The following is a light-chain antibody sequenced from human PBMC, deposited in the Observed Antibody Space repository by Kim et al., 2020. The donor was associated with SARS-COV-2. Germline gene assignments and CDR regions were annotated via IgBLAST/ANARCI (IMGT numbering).Light chain of an antibody. J-gene: IGKJ4*01. V-gene: IGKV1-12*01. CDR3: QQANRFPLT. CDR1: QDVSTW. CDR2: GAS. Sequence: ASVGDRVTITCRASQDVSTWLAWYQQRPGKAPKLLIYGASRLQSGVPSRFSGDGSGTDFTLTISSLQPEDFATYYCQQANRFPLTFGGGTKVDIK.